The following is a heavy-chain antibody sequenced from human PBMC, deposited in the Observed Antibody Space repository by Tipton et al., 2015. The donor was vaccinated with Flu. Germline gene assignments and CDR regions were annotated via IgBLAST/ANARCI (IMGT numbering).Heavy chain of an antibody. CDR3: ARDRYDSSGFVDY. V-gene: IGHV4-4*07. Sequence: TLSLTCSVSGGSMRSYYWSWIRQPAGKGLEWIGRIYTTGSTNYNPSLQSRVTMSLDTSKNQFSLKLSSVTAADTAVYYCARDRYDSSGFVDYWGQGTLVTVSS. D-gene: IGHD3-22*01. CDR1: GGSMRSYY. J-gene: IGHJ4*02. CDR2: IYTTGST.